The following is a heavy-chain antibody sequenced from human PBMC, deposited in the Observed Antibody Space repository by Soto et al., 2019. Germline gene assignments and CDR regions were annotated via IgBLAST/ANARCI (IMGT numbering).Heavy chain of an antibody. CDR1: GFTFSTYW. Sequence: VQLVKSGGGLVQPGGSLRLSCAGTGFTFSTYWMHWVRQVPGKGLEWVSRVKTDGTNTGYADSVKGRFTISRDNAKNTLYLEMNNLRADDTAVYYCARGGVIVVGLDVWGQGTTVTVSS. J-gene: IGHJ6*02. D-gene: IGHD3-22*01. CDR3: ARGGVIVVGLDV. CDR2: VKTDGTNT. V-gene: IGHV3-74*01.